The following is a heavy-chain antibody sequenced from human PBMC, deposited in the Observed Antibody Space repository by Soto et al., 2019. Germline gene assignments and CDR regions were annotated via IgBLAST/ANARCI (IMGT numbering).Heavy chain of an antibody. CDR3: ARDLSHCIGGRCFSSNGIDG. Sequence: QVHLVESGGCVVQPGRSLTLSCAASGFSFDSYAMHWVRQAPGKREWVAIISYDGVNKFYADSVRGRFTISRDNSKNTLYVQMDSLRGDDTAVYYCARDLSHCIGGRCFSSNGIDGWGQGTTVTVSS. J-gene: IGHJ6*02. CDR1: GFSFDSYA. V-gene: IGHV3-30-3*01. D-gene: IGHD2-15*01. CDR2: ISYDGVNK.